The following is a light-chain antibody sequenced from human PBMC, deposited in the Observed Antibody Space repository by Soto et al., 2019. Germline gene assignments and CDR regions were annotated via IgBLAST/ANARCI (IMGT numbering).Light chain of an antibody. CDR3: QHYKSYSEA. CDR1: QGISSY. CDR2: AAS. V-gene: IGKV1-8*01. J-gene: IGKJ1*01. Sequence: AIRMTQSPSSLSASTGDRVTITCRASQGISSYLAWYQQKPGKAPKLLIYAASTLQSGVPSRFSGSRSGTDFTLTISSLQPDDFATYYCQHYKSYSEAFGQGTKVDIK.